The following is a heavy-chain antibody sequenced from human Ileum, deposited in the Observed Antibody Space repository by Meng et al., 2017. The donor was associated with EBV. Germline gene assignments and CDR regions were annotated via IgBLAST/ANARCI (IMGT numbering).Heavy chain of an antibody. Sequence: HELCPARATPCGSLSRAGTVPGASVTRSNWWSWARQPTGKGLEWIGEIYHSGRTNYNPSLKSRVTISVDKSKNQFSLKLSSVTAADTAVYYCASFPPPGKQWLVTDYWGQGTLVTVSS. CDR3: ASFPPPGKQWLVTDY. CDR1: GASVTRSNW. D-gene: IGHD6-19*01. CDR2: IYHSGRT. V-gene: IGHV4-4*02. J-gene: IGHJ4*02.